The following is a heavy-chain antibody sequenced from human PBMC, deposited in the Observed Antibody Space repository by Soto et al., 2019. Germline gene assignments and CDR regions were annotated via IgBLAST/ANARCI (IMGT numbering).Heavy chain of an antibody. Sequence: SETLSLTCTVSTDSMDGFYWNWIRQPPGKGLEWIGYVDYTGNTNYNPSLRSRVSISIDTSKNQFSLQLSSVIAADTAIYYCARDATLRHWGHGXLVTVYS. CDR2: VDYTGNT. D-gene: IGHD2-15*01. V-gene: IGHV4-59*01. J-gene: IGHJ4*01. CDR3: ARDATLRH. CDR1: TDSMDGFY.